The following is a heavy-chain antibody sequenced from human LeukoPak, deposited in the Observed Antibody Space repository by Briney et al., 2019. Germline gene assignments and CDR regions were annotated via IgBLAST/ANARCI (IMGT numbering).Heavy chain of an antibody. J-gene: IGHJ4*02. CDR1: GGSISSYY. CDR2: IYYSGST. CDR3: ARRSVGATIFDY. Sequence: SETLSLTCTVSGGSISSYYWSWIRQPPGKGLKWIGYIYYSGSTNYNPSLKSRVTISVDTSKNQFSLKLSSVTAADTAVYYCARRSVGATIFDYWGQGTLVTVSS. V-gene: IGHV4-59*08. D-gene: IGHD1-26*01.